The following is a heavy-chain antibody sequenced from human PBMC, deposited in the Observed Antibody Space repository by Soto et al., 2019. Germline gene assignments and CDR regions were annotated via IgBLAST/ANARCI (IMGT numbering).Heavy chain of an antibody. Sequence: QVQLQESGPGLVKPSQTLSLTCIVSGGSISSNDFYWSWIRQHPGKGLEWIGYIYYSGNTYYNPSLXXXXXXXXXXXXXXXXXXXXXXXXXXXXVYXXXXXXGXWQSWFDPWGQGTLVTVSS. CDR1: GGSISSNDFY. V-gene: IGHV4-30-4*08. CDR2: IYYSGNT. CDR3: XXXXGXWQSWFDP. J-gene: IGHJ5*02.